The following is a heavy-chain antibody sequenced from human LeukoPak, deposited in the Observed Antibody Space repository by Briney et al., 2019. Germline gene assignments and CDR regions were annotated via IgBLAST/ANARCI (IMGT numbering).Heavy chain of an antibody. CDR3: TSSYYYDSSGYSPFDY. Sequence: GSLRLSCTASGFTFGDCAMSWFRQAPGKGLEWVGFIRSKAYGGTTEYAASVKGRFTISRDDSKSIAYLQMNSLKTEDTAVYYCTSSYYYDSSGYSPFDYWGQGTLVAVSS. CDR2: IRSKAYGGTT. V-gene: IGHV3-49*03. CDR1: GFTFGDCA. D-gene: IGHD3-22*01. J-gene: IGHJ4*02.